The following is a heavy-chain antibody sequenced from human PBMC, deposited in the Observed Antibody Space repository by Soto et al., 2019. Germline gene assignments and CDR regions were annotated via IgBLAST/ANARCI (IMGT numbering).Heavy chain of an antibody. D-gene: IGHD3-16*01. CDR2: INAGSGNT. V-gene: IGHV1-3*01. CDR1: GNSFTNHA. CDR3: ARGTLRYYAIDV. Sequence: ASVKVSCKASGNSFTNHAIHWVRQAPGQSPEWMGWINAGSGNTKSSQKFQGRVTITRDTTASTDYMELSSLRSEDTAVYYCARGTLRYYAIDVWGQGTTVTVSS. J-gene: IGHJ6*02.